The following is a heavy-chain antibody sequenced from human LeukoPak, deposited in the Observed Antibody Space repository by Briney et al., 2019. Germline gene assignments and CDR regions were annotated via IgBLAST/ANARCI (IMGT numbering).Heavy chain of an antibody. V-gene: IGHV3-13*01. J-gene: IGHJ4*02. CDR2: IDTAGNT. CDR1: EFTFSSYD. Sequence: GGSLRLFCAASEFTFSSYDMHWVRQVTGKGLEWVSTIDTAGNTWYPDSVKGRFTISRENAKNSLNLQMNSLRVGNTAVYYCARAKMPGIQAAGRVNYFDSWGQGTLVTVSS. CDR3: ARAKMPGIQAAGRVNYFDS. D-gene: IGHD6-13*01.